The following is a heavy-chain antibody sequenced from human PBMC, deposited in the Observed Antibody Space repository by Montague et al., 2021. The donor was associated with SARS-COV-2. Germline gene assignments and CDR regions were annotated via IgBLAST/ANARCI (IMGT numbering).Heavy chain of an antibody. CDR2: IYYSGST. Sequence: SETLSLTCSVSGGSISGYYWGWIRQPPGKGLEWIGTIYYSGSTYYNPSLKSRVTISVDTSKNQFSLKLSSVTAADTAVYYCARDSGYYDSSGYSYDAFDIWGQGTKVTVSS. CDR1: GGSISGYY. D-gene: IGHD3-22*01. J-gene: IGHJ3*02. V-gene: IGHV4-39*07. CDR3: ARDSGYYDSSGYSYDAFDI.